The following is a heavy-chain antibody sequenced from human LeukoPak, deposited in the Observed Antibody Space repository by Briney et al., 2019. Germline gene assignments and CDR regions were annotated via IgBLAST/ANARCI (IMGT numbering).Heavy chain of an antibody. Sequence: PSQTLSLTCTVSGGSISSGGYYWSWIRQHPGKGLEWIGYIYYSGSTYYNPSLKSRVTISVDTSKNQFSLKLSSVTAADTAVYYWARGSLPGRSWFDPRGQGTLVTVSS. V-gene: IGHV4-31*03. J-gene: IGHJ5*02. CDR3: ARGSLPGRSWFDP. CDR1: GGSISSGGYY. CDR2: IYYSGST. D-gene: IGHD3-10*01.